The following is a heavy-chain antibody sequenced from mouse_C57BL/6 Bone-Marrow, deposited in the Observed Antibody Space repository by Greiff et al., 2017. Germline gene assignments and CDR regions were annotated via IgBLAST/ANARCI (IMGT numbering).Heavy chain of an antibody. CDR2: LDPSDSYT. Sequence: QVQLQQPGAELVLPGASVKLSCKASGYTFTSYWMHLVKQRPGQGLEWIGELDPSDSYTNYNQKFKGKSTLTVDKSSSTAYMQLSSLTSEDSAVYYCAREGYYYGSTGFDYWGQGTTLTVSS. J-gene: IGHJ2*01. CDR3: AREGYYYGSTGFDY. CDR1: GYTFTSYW. D-gene: IGHD1-1*01. V-gene: IGHV1-69*01.